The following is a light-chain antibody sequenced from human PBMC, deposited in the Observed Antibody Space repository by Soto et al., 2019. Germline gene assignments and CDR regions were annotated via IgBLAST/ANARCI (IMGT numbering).Light chain of an antibody. CDR2: AAS. CDR1: QSISSY. V-gene: IGKV1-39*01. CDR3: QQANSFPIT. J-gene: IGKJ5*01. Sequence: DIQMTHSPSSLSASVGDRVTSTCRASQSISSYLNWYQQKPGKAPKLLIYAASSLQSGVPSRFRGSGSGTDFTLTISSMQPEDFATYYCQQANSFPITFGQGTRLEIK.